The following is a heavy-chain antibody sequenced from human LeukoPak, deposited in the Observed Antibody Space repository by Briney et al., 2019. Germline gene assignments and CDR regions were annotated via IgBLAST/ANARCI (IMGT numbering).Heavy chain of an antibody. CDR3: LRGDSRDF. CDR1: GFAFSSYT. Sequence: GGSLGLSCAAYGFAFSSYTMNWARQAPGKGLEWVASINRGGTSTHYAFSVKGRFTISRDNAQNVLYLQMNGLRGDDAAVYYCLRGDSRDFWGQGTLVTVSS. J-gene: IGHJ4*02. V-gene: IGHV3-21*06. CDR2: INRGGTST. D-gene: IGHD3-22*01.